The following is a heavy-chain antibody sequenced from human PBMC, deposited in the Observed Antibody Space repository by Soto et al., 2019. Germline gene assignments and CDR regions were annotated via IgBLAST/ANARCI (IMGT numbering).Heavy chain of an antibody. J-gene: IGHJ4*02. CDR1: GFTFSSYI. CDR3: ARDREYYGSGRTTFDY. CDR2: ISSSSSYI. Sequence: EVQLVESGGGLVKPGGSLRLTCAASGFTFSSYIMNWVRQAPGKGLEWVSCISSSSSYIYYADSVKGRFTISRDNTKNSLYLQMNSLRAEDTAVYYCARDREYYGSGRTTFDYWGQGTLVTVSS. D-gene: IGHD3-10*01. V-gene: IGHV3-21*01.